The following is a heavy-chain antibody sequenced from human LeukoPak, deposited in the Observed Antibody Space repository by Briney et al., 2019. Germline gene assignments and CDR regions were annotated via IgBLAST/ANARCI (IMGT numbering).Heavy chain of an antibody. V-gene: IGHV4-39*01. CDR2: IYYSGST. CDR1: GDSISSRNYY. CDR3: ARVGPIVVVPAATYYYYGMDV. D-gene: IGHD2-2*01. J-gene: IGHJ6*02. Sequence: SETLSLTCAVSGDSISSRNYYWGWIRQPPGKGLEWIGSIYYSGSTYYNPSLKSRVTISVDTSKSQFSLRLSSVTAADTAVYYCARVGPIVVVPAATYYYYGMDVWGQGTTVTVSS.